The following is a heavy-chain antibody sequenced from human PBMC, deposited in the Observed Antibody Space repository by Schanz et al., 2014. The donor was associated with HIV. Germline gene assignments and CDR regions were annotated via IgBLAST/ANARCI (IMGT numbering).Heavy chain of an antibody. Sequence: VQLVESGGGVVQPGGSLRLSCVASGSTFTTYYMSWVRQAPGKGLEWVSVVYIGDSTFYANSVKGRFTISRDDSKNTLYLQMNSLRAEDTAMYYCAAGLIRYFFDYWGQGTLVTVSS. J-gene: IGHJ4*02. D-gene: IGHD2-21*01. CDR1: GSTFTTYY. CDR2: VYIGDST. V-gene: IGHV3-66*01. CDR3: AAGLIRYFFDY.